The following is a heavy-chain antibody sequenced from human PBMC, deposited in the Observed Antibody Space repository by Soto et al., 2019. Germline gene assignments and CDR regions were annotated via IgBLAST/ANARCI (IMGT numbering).Heavy chain of an antibody. CDR2: ISYDGSNK. J-gene: IGHJ6*02. Sequence: GGSLRLSCAASGFTFSSYAMHWVRQAPGKGLEWVAVISYDGSNKYYADSVKDRFTISRDNSKNTLYLQMNSLRAEDTAVYYCARDVPNYDFWSGYYDYYYGMDVWGQGTTVTVSS. CDR1: GFTFSSYA. CDR3: ARDVPNYDFWSGYYDYYYGMDV. D-gene: IGHD3-3*01. V-gene: IGHV3-30-3*01.